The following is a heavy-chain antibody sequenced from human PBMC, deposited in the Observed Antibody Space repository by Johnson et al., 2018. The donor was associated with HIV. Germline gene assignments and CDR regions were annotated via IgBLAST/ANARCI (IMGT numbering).Heavy chain of an antibody. CDR3: ARDPAAAALRAFDI. CDR2: IWYDGSNK. Sequence: QVQLVESGGGLVQPGGSLRLSCAASGFTLSKHAMHWVRQAPGKGLEWVTVIWYDGSNKHYADSVKGRFTISRDNSKNTLFLQMNSLGADDTAVYYCARDPAAAALRAFDIWGQGTMVTVSS. D-gene: IGHD6-13*01. CDR1: GFTLSKHA. V-gene: IGHV3-33*01. J-gene: IGHJ3*02.